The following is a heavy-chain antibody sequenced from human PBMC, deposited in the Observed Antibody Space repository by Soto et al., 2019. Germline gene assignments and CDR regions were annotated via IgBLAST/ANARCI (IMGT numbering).Heavy chain of an antibody. Sequence: SVKVSCKASGGTFSSYAISWVRQAPGQGLEWMGGIIPIFGTANYAQKFQGRVTITADESTSTAYMELSSLRSEDTAVYYCARDPCSREVAGRGGAFDIWGQGTMVTVSS. CDR2: IIPIFGTA. CDR3: ARDPCSREVAGRGGAFDI. D-gene: IGHD6-19*01. V-gene: IGHV1-69*13. CDR1: GGTFSSYA. J-gene: IGHJ3*02.